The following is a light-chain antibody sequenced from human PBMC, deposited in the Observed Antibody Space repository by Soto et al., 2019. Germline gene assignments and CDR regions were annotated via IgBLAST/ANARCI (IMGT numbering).Light chain of an antibody. CDR1: QSISSW. J-gene: IGKJ1*01. CDR2: KAS. V-gene: IGKV1-5*03. Sequence: DIQMTQSPSTLSASVGDRVTITCRASQSISSWLAWYQQKAGKAPKLLIYKASSLESGVPSRFSGSESGTEFTLTISGLQPDDFATYYCQQYNSYPWTFGQGTKVEIK. CDR3: QQYNSYPWT.